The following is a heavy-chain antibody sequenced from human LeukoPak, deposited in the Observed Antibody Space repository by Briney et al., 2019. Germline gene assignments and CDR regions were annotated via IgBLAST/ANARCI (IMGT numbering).Heavy chain of an antibody. CDR1: GFTVSSNY. D-gene: IGHD2-2*01. J-gene: IGHJ3*02. Sequence: GGSLRLSCAASGFTVSSNYMSWVRQAPGKGLEWVSVIYSGGSTYYADSVKGRFTISRDNSKNTLYLQMNSLRAEDTAVSYCASAYQHSAFDIWGQGTMVTVSS. CDR2: IYSGGST. V-gene: IGHV3-53*01. CDR3: ASAYQHSAFDI.